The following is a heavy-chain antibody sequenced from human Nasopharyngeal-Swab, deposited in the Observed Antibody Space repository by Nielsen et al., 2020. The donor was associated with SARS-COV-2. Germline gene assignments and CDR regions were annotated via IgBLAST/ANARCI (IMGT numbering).Heavy chain of an antibody. J-gene: IGHJ6*02. CDR2: ISHRGSFI. V-gene: IGHV3-21*01. D-gene: IGHD3-22*01. CDR3: ARDDTYGMDV. Sequence: RQAPGKGLEWVSSISHRGSFIYYADSVKGRFTISRDNAKNSLYLQINSLRAGDTAVYSCARDDTYGMDVWGQGTTVTVSS.